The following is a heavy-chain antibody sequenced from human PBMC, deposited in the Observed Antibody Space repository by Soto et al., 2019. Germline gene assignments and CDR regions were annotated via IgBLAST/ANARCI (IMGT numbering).Heavy chain of an antibody. J-gene: IGHJ4*02. CDR1: GFTFSSYA. V-gene: IGHV3-30-3*01. CDR3: ARGGYSYGFPLGY. CDR2: ISYDGSNK. D-gene: IGHD5-18*01. Sequence: QVQLVESGGGVVQPGRSLRLSCAASGFTFSSYAMHWVRQAPGKGLEWVAVISYDGSNKYYADSVKGRFTISRDNSKNPLYLQMNSLRAEDTAVYYCARGGYSYGFPLGYWGQGTLVTVSS.